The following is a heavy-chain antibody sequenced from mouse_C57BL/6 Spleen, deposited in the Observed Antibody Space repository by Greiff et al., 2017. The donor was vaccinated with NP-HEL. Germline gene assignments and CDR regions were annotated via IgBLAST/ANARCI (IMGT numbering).Heavy chain of an antibody. CDR2: IYPGDGDT. Sequence: VQRVESGPELVKPGASVKISCKASGYAFSSSWMNWVKQRPGKGLEWIGRIYPGDGDTNYIGKFKGKATLTADKSSSTAYMQLSSLTSEDSAVYFCARTLYYGSSYWYFDVWGTGTTVTVSS. D-gene: IGHD1-1*01. J-gene: IGHJ1*03. CDR3: ARTLYYGSSYWYFDV. V-gene: IGHV1-82*01. CDR1: GYAFSSSW.